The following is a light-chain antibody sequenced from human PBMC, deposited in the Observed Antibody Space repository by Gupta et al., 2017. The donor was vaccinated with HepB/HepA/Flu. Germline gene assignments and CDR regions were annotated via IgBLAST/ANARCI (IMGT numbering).Light chain of an antibody. CDR1: QGISNS. CDR2: VAS. CDR3: QKISSYPLT. V-gene: IGKV1-9*01. J-gene: IGKJ3*01. Sequence: DIQLTQSPYFLCASVGDRVLITCRASQGISNSLAWFQQKPGRAANLLIYVASTLESGVPSRFSGSGSGTEYTLTISSLQPEDLATYYCQKISSYPLTFGPGTKVEVK.